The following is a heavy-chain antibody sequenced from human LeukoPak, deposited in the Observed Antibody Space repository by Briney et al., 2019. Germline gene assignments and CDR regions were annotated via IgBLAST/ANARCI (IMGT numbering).Heavy chain of an antibody. Sequence: SVKVSCKASGGTFSSYAISWVLQAPGQGLEWMGGIIPIFGTANYAQKFQGRVTITADKSTSTAYMELSSLRSEDTAVYYCASAIRRCSGGSCYLYYGMDVWGKGTTVTVSS. CDR2: IIPIFGTA. D-gene: IGHD2-15*01. J-gene: IGHJ6*04. CDR1: GGTFSSYA. V-gene: IGHV1-69*06. CDR3: ASAIRRCSGGSCYLYYGMDV.